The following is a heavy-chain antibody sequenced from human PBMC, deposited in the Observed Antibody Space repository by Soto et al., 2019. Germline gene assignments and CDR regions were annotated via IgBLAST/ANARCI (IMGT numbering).Heavy chain of an antibody. J-gene: IGHJ3*02. CDR3: ARDRVQWELVDAFDI. CDR1: GYTFTSYG. CDR2: ISAYNGNT. Sequence: GASVKVSCKASGYTFTSYGISWVRQAPGQGLEWMGWISAYNGNTNYAQKLQGRVTMTTDTSTSTAYMELRSLRSDDTAVYYCARDRVQWELVDAFDIWGQGTMVTVSS. V-gene: IGHV1-18*01. D-gene: IGHD1-26*01.